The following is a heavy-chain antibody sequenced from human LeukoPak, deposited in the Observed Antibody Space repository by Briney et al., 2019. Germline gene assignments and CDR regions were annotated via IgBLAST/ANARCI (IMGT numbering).Heavy chain of an antibody. CDR2: ISSSSSYI. CDR1: GFTFGSYS. J-gene: IGHJ6*02. CDR3: ARSRAITIFGVVTPLGMDV. Sequence: TPGGSLRLSCAASGFTFGSYSMNWVRQAPGKGLEWVSSISSSSSYIYYADSVKGRFTISRDNAKNSLYLQMNSLRAEDTAVYYCARSRAITIFGVVTPLGMDVWGQGTTVTVSS. D-gene: IGHD3-3*01. V-gene: IGHV3-21*01.